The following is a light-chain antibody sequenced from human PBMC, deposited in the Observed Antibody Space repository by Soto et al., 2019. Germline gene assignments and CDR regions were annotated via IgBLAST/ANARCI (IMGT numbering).Light chain of an antibody. CDR3: QQYNTYSYT. V-gene: IGKV1-5*01. Sequence: DIQMTQSPSTLSASVGDRVTITCRASQSISNWLAWYQQRPGEAPKLLMYDASTLENWVPSRFSGSGSGTEFTLTISGLWPDDFATYYCQQYNTYSYTFGQGTKLEIK. J-gene: IGKJ2*01. CDR2: DAS. CDR1: QSISNW.